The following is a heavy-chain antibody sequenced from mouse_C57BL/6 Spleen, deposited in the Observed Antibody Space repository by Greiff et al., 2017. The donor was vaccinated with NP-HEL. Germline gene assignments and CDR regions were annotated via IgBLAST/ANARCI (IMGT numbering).Heavy chain of an antibody. D-gene: IGHD2-1*01. V-gene: IGHV7-3*01. CDR2: IRHKANGYTT. Sequence: EVKLMESGGGLVQPGGSLSLSCAASGFTFTDYYMSWVRQPPGKALEWLGFIRHKANGYTTEYSASVKGRFTISRDNSQSILYLQMNALRAEDSATYYGARSRDLLRAMDYWGQGTSVTVSS. CDR3: ARSRDLLRAMDY. CDR1: GFTFTDYY. J-gene: IGHJ4*01.